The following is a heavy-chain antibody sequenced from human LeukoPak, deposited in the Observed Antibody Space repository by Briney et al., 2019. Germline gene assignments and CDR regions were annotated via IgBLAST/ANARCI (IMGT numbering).Heavy chain of an antibody. CDR3: AGQSPQDTAMDSDYYYYYMDV. V-gene: IGHV1-46*01. D-gene: IGHD5-18*01. CDR2: ITPSGGTT. Sequence: ASVKLSCKASGYTFTSSYMHWVRQAPGQGLEWMGIITPSGGTTNNAQKFQGRITMTRDMSTSTVYMELSSLRYEVTAVYYCAGQSPQDTAMDSDYYYYYMDVWGKGTTVTVSS. J-gene: IGHJ6*03. CDR1: GYTFTSSY.